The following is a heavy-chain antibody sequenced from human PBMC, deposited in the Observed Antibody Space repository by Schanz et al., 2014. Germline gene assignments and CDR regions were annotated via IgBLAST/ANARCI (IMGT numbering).Heavy chain of an antibody. CDR1: GFSVTTNY. J-gene: IGHJ4*02. CDR3: ASDYTPLERSLDY. V-gene: IGHV3-66*01. Sequence: EVQLVQSGGGLVQPGGSLRLSCAASGFSVTTNYMTWVRQAPGKGLEWVSVIYTGTPTYYADSVKGRFTISRDSSKNTVSLHMNSLRAEGAAVYYCASDYTPLERSLDYWGQGTLVTVSS. CDR2: IYTGTPT. D-gene: IGHD3-16*01.